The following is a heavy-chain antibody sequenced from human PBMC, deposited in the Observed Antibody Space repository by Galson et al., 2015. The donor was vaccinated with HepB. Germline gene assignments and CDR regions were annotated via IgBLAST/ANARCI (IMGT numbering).Heavy chain of an antibody. J-gene: IGHJ4*02. Sequence: SLRLSCAGSGFNFSNYGMHWVRQSPGKGLEWVAGITYDGGNKYYADSVKGRFTVSRDNSKNTLYLEMNSLKAEDTAVYYCTNGEPPITLGTTTGDFDSWGQGTLFTVSS. CDR1: GFNFSNYG. D-gene: IGHD1-14*01. CDR2: ITYDGGNK. V-gene: IGHV3-30*18. CDR3: TNGEPPITLGTTTGDFDS.